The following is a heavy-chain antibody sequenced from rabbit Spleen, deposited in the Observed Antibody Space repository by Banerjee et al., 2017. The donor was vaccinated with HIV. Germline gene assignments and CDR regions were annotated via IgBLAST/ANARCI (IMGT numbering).Heavy chain of an antibody. CDR2: IYTGNGKT. CDR1: GFSFSSSYD. V-gene: IGHV1S45*01. Sequence: QEQLEESGGGLVKPGASLTLTCTASGFSFSSSYDMCWVRQAPGKGLEWIGCIYTGNGKTYYASWAKGRLTISKSSSTTVTLHVTSLTAADTATYFCARDGAGGSYFALWGQGTLVTVS. CDR3: ARDGAGGSYFAL. J-gene: IGHJ4*01. D-gene: IGHD8-1*01.